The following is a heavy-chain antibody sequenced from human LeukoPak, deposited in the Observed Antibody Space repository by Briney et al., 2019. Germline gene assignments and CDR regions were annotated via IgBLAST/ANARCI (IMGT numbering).Heavy chain of an antibody. J-gene: IGHJ4*02. V-gene: IGHV1-18*01. D-gene: IGHD3-16*01. Sequence: GASVKVSCKASGYIIINHGIAWVRQAPGQGLQYMGWTSAYNGRTDYAQNLQGRVTMTTDTATTTAYMELRSLTPDDTAVYFCARWGASPNDFWGQGTLVTVSS. CDR2: TSAYNGRT. CDR1: GYIIINHG. CDR3: ARWGASPNDF.